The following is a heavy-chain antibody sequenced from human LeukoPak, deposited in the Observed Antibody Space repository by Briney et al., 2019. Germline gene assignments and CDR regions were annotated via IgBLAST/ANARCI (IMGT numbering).Heavy chain of an antibody. Sequence: GASVKVSCKASGGTFISNAISWVRQAPGQGVEWMGRIIPIFGITDYAQKFQGSVTITAEKSTNTAYMEFSSLRSEDTAVYYCASGRMTTETTYCFDPWGEGTLITVSS. CDR1: GGTFISNA. CDR3: ASGRMTTETTYCFDP. J-gene: IGHJ5*02. CDR2: IIPIFGIT. D-gene: IGHD4-11*01. V-gene: IGHV1-69*04.